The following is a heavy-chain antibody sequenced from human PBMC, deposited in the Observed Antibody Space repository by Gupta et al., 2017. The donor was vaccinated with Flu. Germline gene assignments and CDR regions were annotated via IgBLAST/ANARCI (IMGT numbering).Heavy chain of an antibody. CDR2: INQEGSTK. D-gene: IGHD5-24*01. CDR3: ARNRGWEQFDY. J-gene: IGHJ4*02. CDR1: GFTFSDSW. Sequence: EVQLVESGGGLVQPGGSLRLSCAASGFTFSDSWMNWVRQAPGKGLECVANINQEGSTKNYVDSLKGRFTVSRDNAKNSLYLQMDSLRAEDTAVYFCARNRGWEQFDYWGQGTLVTVSS. V-gene: IGHV3-7*01.